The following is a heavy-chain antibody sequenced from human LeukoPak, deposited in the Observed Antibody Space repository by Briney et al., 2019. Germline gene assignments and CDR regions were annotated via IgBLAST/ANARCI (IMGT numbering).Heavy chain of an antibody. J-gene: IGHJ4*02. CDR1: GFTLSDYY. CDR3: AREDSGGNSFDY. Sequence: GGSLRLSCAASGFTLSDYYVSWIRQAPGKGLEWVAFISNSGFTTYYADSVKGRFTVSRDNAKDTVSLQMDSLRADDTARYYCAREDSGGNSFDYWGQGAQVTVS. CDR2: ISNSGFTT. V-gene: IGHV3-11*01. D-gene: IGHD4/OR15-4a*01.